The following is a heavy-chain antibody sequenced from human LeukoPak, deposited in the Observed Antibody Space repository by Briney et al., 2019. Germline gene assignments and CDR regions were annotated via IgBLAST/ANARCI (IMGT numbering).Heavy chain of an antibody. Sequence: AGSLRLSCAASGFTFSSHGMSWVRHAPGKGLEWVSAISGSGGSTYYADSVKGRFTISRDNSKNTLYLQMNSLRAEDTAVYYCAKQGSGYSYGRYYYYMDVWGKGTTVTVSS. D-gene: IGHD5-18*01. V-gene: IGHV3-23*01. CDR1: GFTFSSHG. CDR3: AKQGSGYSYGRYYYYMDV. J-gene: IGHJ6*03. CDR2: ISGSGGST.